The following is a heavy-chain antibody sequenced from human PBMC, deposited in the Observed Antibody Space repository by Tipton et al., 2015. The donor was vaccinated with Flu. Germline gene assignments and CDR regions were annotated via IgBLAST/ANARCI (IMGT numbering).Heavy chain of an antibody. CDR1: GASISTYY. Sequence: TLSLTCTVSGASISTYYWSWIRQPPGKGLEWIGYIYHSGSAGYNPSLKSRVTIPVDTSKNQLSLKLNSLTAADTAVYYCVSRADWFDPWGQGTLVTVSS. J-gene: IGHJ5*02. CDR2: IYHSGSA. V-gene: IGHV4-59*08. CDR3: VSRADWFDP. D-gene: IGHD3-10*01.